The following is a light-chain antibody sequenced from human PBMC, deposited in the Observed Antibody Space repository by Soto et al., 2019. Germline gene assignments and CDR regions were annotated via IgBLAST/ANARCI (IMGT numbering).Light chain of an antibody. J-gene: IGLJ1*01. CDR1: GSNIAAGYG. CDR2: GSD. CDR3: QSYDSNLSEV. Sequence: QSVLTQQPSVPGAPGQTVTISCTGSGSNIAAGYGVQWYQQLPGTAPRLLIYGSDDRPSGVPDRFSASVSGNSASLAITGLQTEDEAVYYCQSYDSNLSEVFGPGTKVTVL. V-gene: IGLV1-40*01.